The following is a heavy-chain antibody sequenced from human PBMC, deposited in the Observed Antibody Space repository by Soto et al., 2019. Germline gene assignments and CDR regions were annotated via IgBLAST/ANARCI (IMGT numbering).Heavy chain of an antibody. Sequence: EVQLVESGGGLVQPGGSLRLSCAASGFMFGSYWMTWVRHAPGKGLQWLANIKRDGSEKYYVDSVKGRFTISRDNADNLVFLDMNSMRVDDTATYYCARVRATDYEIDYWGQGALVTVSS. D-gene: IGHD4-17*01. J-gene: IGHJ4*02. V-gene: IGHV3-7*03. CDR1: GFMFGSYW. CDR3: ARVRATDYEIDY. CDR2: IKRDGSEK.